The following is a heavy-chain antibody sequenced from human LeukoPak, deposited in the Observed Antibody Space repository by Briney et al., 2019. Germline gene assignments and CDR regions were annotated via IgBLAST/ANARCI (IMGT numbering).Heavy chain of an antibody. CDR2: INTNTGNP. Sequence: ASVKVSCKASGYTFTSYGISWVRQAPGQGLEWMGWINTNTGNPTYAQGFTGRCVFSLDTSVSTAYLQISSLKAEDTAVYYCARDHVKLGSSFHPFDAFDVWGQGTLVTVSS. CDR3: ARDHVKLGSSFHPFDAFDV. V-gene: IGHV7-4-1*02. D-gene: IGHD2-2*01. J-gene: IGHJ3*01. CDR1: GYTFTSYG.